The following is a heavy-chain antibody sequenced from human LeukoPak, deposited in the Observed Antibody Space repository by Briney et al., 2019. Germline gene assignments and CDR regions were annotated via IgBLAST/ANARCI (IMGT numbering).Heavy chain of an antibody. CDR3: AIRDYYGSGSDAFDI. Sequence: PSETLSLTCTVSGGSISSYYWSWIRQPAGKGLEWIGRIYTSGSTNYNPSLKSRVTMSVDTSKNQFSLKLSSVTAADTAVYYCAIRDYYGSGSDAFDIWGQGTMVTVSS. CDR1: GGSISSYY. J-gene: IGHJ3*02. V-gene: IGHV4-4*07. CDR2: IYTSGST. D-gene: IGHD3-10*01.